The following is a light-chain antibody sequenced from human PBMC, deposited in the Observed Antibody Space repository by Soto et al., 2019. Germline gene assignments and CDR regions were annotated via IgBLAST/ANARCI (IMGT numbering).Light chain of an antibody. CDR1: QSVSRN. CDR2: GAF. J-gene: IGKJ1*01. CDR3: QQYNNWPRT. V-gene: IGKV3-15*01. Sequence: EIVMTQSPATLSVSPGERATLSCSASQSVSRNLAWYQHRPGQAPRLVIYGAFTRATGIPARFSGSESGTEFTLTSSSRQSEDFSLYLGQQYNNWPRTFDQGTKVEI.